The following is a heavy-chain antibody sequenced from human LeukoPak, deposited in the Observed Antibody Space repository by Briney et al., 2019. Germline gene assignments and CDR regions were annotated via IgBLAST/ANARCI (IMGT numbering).Heavy chain of an antibody. Sequence: SETLSLTCAVYGGSFSGYYWSWLRQPPGKGLEWIGEIYHSGSTNYNPSLKSRVTISVDTSKNQFSLKLSSVTAADTAVYYCARRGSSSWYSYWVSHFDLWGRGTLVTVSS. CDR3: ARRGSSSWYSYWVSHFDL. CDR2: IYHSGST. J-gene: IGHJ2*01. V-gene: IGHV4-34*01. D-gene: IGHD6-13*01. CDR1: GGSFSGYY.